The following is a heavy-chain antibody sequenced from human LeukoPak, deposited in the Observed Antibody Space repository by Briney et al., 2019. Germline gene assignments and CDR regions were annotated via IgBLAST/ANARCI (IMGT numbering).Heavy chain of an antibody. CDR1: GGSFSGYY. D-gene: IGHD3-16*01. V-gene: IGHV4-34*01. J-gene: IGHJ4*02. Sequence: PSETLSLTCAVYGGSFSGYYWSWIRQPPGKGLEWIGEINHSGSTNYNPSLKSRVTISVDTSKNQFSLKLSSVTAADTAVYYCARRPRILWLRLVLYFDYWGQGTLVTVSS. CDR3: ARRPRILWLRLVLYFDY. CDR2: INHSGST.